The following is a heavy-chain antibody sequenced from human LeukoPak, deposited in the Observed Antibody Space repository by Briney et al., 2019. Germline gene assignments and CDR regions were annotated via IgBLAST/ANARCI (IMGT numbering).Heavy chain of an antibody. J-gene: IGHJ4*02. CDR2: ISWNSGSI. D-gene: IGHD6-19*01. CDR3: AKGSSGWYYYFDY. CDR1: GFTFEDYA. V-gene: IGHV3-9*03. Sequence: PGGSLRLSCAPSGFTFEDYAMHWVRHAPGKGLEWVSGISWNSGSISYADSVKGRFTISRGNAKNSLYLQMNSLRTEDMALYYCAKGSSGWYYYFDYWGQGTLVTVSS.